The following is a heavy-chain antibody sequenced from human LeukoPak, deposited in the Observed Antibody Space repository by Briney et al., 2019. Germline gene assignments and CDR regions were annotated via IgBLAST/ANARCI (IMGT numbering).Heavy chain of an antibody. CDR3: ARGRRRYCSSTSCHNWFDP. J-gene: IGHJ5*02. D-gene: IGHD2-2*01. V-gene: IGHV4-34*01. CDR2: INHSGST. CDR1: GGSFSGYY. Sequence: SETLSLTCAVYGGSFSGYYWSWIRQPPGKGLEWIGEINHSGSTNYNPSLKSRVTISVDTSKNQFSLKLSSVTAADTAVYYCARGRRRYCSSTSCHNWFDPWGQGTLVTVSS.